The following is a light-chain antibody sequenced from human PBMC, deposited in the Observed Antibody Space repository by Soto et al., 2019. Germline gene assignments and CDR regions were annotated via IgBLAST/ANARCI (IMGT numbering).Light chain of an antibody. J-gene: IGLJ3*02. CDR3: QTWGTGPWV. V-gene: IGLV4-69*01. CDR1: SGHSSYA. Sequence: QSVLTQSPSASASLGASVKLTCTLSSGHSSYAIAWHQQQPEKGPRYLMKVNSDGSHSKGDGIPDRFSGSSSGAERYLTIPSLQSEDEADYYCQTWGTGPWVFGGGTKLTVL. CDR2: VNSDGSH.